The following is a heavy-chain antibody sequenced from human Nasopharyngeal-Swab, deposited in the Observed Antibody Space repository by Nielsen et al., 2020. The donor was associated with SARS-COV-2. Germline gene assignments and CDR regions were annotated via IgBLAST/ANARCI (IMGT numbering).Heavy chain of an antibody. V-gene: IGHV1-69*13. D-gene: IGHD6-13*01. CDR3: AREASAAAADYFDY. Sequence: SVKVSCKASGGTFSSYAISWVRQAPGQGLEWMGGIIPIFGTANYAQKFQGRDTITADESTSTAYMELSSLRSEDTAVYYCAREASAAAADYFDYWGQGTLVTVSS. J-gene: IGHJ4*02. CDR1: GGTFSSYA. CDR2: IIPIFGTA.